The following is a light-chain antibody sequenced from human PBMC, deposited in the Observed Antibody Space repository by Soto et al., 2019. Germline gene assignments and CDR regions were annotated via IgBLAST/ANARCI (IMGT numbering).Light chain of an antibody. Sequence: QSVLTQPASVSGSPGQSITISCTGTSSDVGGYNYVSWYQQHPGKAPKLMIYDVSNRPPGVSNRFSGSKSGNTASLTISGLQVEDEADYYCSSYTSSSTLGGVFGTGTKVTV. CDR2: DVS. V-gene: IGLV2-14*01. J-gene: IGLJ1*01. CDR1: SSDVGGYNY. CDR3: SSYTSSSTLGGV.